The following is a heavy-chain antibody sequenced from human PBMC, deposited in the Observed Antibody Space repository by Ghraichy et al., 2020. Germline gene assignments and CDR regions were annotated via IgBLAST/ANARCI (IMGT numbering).Heavy chain of an antibody. CDR3: VHKGPLQDAFDV. V-gene: IGHV2-5*02. D-gene: IGHD2-15*01. Sequence: SGPTLVKPTQTLTLTCTFSGFSFSTSGVDVGWVRQPPGKALEWLALIYWDGDERYSPSLQNRLTISRDTSKNQVVLKVTNMDPVDTGTYYCVHKGPLQDAFDVWGQGTLVTVSS. J-gene: IGHJ3*01. CDR2: IYWDGDE. CDR1: GFSFSTSGVD.